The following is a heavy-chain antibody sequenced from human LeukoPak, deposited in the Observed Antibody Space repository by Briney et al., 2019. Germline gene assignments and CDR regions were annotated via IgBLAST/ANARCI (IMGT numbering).Heavy chain of an antibody. CDR3: ARADGPYDFWSSHPEYYYYYMDV. D-gene: IGHD3-3*01. CDR1: GYTFTSYY. J-gene: IGHJ6*03. CDR2: INPSGGST. V-gene: IGHV1-46*01. Sequence: GASVKVSCKASGYTFTSYYMHWVRQAPGQGLEWMGIINPSGGSTSYAQKFQGRVTMTRDMSTSTVYMELSSLRSEDTAVYYCARADGPYDFWSSHPEYYYYYMDVWGKGTTVTVSS.